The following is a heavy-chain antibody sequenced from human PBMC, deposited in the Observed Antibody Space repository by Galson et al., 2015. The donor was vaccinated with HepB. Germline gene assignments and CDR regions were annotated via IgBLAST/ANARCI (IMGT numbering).Heavy chain of an antibody. D-gene: IGHD2-21*01. CDR2: IHSGGSI. J-gene: IGHJ4*02. V-gene: IGHV3-53*01. Sequence: SLRLSCAASGFTVNNNYMTWVRQAPGKGLEWVSVIHSGGSIFYADSVKGRFTISRDNSKNPLYLQMNSLRADDTAMYYCARNPPYCPRTICYAGLAVDWGQGTLVIVSS. CDR1: GFTVNNNY. CDR3: ARNPPYCPRTICYAGLAVD.